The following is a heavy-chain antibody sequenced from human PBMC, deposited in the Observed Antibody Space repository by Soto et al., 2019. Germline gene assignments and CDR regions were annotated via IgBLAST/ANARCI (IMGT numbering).Heavy chain of an antibody. J-gene: IGHJ4*02. CDR2: IAYDGSNK. CDR1: GFTFSSYG. Sequence: QVQLVESGGGVVQPGRSLRLSCAASGFTFSSYGMHWVRQAPGKGLEWGAVIAYDGSNKYYADSVKGRFTISSDNSTSKLYLQMNSLRAEDTAVYYCANGRDFDYWGQGTLVTVSS. V-gene: IGHV3-30*18. CDR3: ANGRDFDY.